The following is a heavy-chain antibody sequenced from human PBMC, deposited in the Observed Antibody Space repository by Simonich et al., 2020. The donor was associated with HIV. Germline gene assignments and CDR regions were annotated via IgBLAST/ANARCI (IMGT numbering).Heavy chain of an antibody. CDR2: INPNSGGT. V-gene: IGHV1-2*02. CDR1: GYTFISYG. J-gene: IGHJ3*02. D-gene: IGHD6-13*01. CDR3: ARGPQQVVPVFDAFDI. Sequence: QVQLVQSGAEVKKPGASVKVSCKASGYTFISYGISWVRQAPGQGLEWMGWINPNSGGTNYAQKFQGRVTMTRDTSISTAYMELSRLRSDDTAVYYCARGPQQVVPVFDAFDIWGPRTMVTVSS.